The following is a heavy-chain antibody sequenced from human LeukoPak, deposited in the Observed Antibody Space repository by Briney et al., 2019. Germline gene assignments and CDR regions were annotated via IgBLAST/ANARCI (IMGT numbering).Heavy chain of an antibody. Sequence: GGSLRLSCAASGFTFSSYAMSWVRQAPGKGLEWVSAISGSGGSTYYADSVKGRFTISRDNSKNTLYLQMNSLRAEDTAVYYCAKAPGGYYDSSGYYSGIDYWGQGTLVTVSS. CDR3: AKAPGGYYDSSGYYSGIDY. CDR1: GFTFSSYA. CDR2: ISGSGGST. V-gene: IGHV3-23*01. D-gene: IGHD3-22*01. J-gene: IGHJ4*02.